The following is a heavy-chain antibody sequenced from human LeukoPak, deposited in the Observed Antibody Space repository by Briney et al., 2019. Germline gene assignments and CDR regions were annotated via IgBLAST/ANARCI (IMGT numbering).Heavy chain of an antibody. CDR3: ARDPVGYYYYYYYMDV. CDR2: INPSGGST. Sequence: ASVKVSCKASGYTFTSYYMHWVRQAPGQGLEWMGIINPSGGSTSYAQKFQGRVTMTRDTSTSTVYMELSRLRSDDTAVYYCARDPVGYYYYYYYMDVWGKGTTVTVSS. V-gene: IGHV1-46*01. CDR1: GYTFTSYY. J-gene: IGHJ6*03. D-gene: IGHD4-23*01.